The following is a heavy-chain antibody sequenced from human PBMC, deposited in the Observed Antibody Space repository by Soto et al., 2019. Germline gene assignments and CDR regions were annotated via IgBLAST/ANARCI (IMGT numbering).Heavy chain of an antibody. J-gene: IGHJ6*02. CDR3: ARGVPMTTVTYYGMDV. CDR1: GFTFSSYS. D-gene: IGHD4-17*01. Sequence: EVQLVESGGGLVKPGGSLRLSCAASGFTFSSYSMNWVRQAPGKGLEWVSSISSSSSYIYYADSVKGRFTISRDNAKNSLYLQMNRLRAEDTAVYYCARGVPMTTVTYYGMDVWGQGTTVTVSS. V-gene: IGHV3-21*01. CDR2: ISSSSSYI.